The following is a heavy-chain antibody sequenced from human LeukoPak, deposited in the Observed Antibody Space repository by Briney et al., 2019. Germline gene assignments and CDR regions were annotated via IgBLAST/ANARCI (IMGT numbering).Heavy chain of an antibody. CDR1: GFTFSSYE. J-gene: IGHJ4*02. V-gene: IGHV3-48*03. CDR3: ARGYSTGWPEAHY. Sequence: RGSLRLSCAASGFTFSSYEMNWVRQAPGEGLEWVSYISSSGSTIYYADSVKSRFTPSTDHAQNSPYLQINSPRAEDTAVYYCARGYSTGWPEAHYWGQGSIVTVSS. CDR2: ISSSGSTI. D-gene: IGHD6-25*01.